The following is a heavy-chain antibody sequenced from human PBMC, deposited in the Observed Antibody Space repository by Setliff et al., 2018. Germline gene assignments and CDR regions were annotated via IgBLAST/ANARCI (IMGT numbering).Heavy chain of an antibody. CDR2: IKKDGSIK. CDR1: GFTFRSYW. D-gene: IGHD4-17*01. CDR3: SRDLQGSGDYVVDY. V-gene: IGHV3-7*01. J-gene: IGHJ4*02. Sequence: AGGSLRLSCAASGFTFRSYWMSWVRQAPGKGLEWVANIKKDGSIKCYLDSVRGRFTISRDNAENSLTLQMNSLRVEDTAVYYCSRDLQGSGDYVVDYWGQGTLVTVSS.